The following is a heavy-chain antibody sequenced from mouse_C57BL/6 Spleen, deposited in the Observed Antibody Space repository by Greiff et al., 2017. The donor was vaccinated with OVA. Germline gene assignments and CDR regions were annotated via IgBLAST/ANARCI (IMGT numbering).Heavy chain of an antibody. D-gene: IGHD1-1*01. CDR3: ARGSSYEGFAY. CDR2: IYPSDSET. CDR1: GYTFTSYW. V-gene: IGHV1-61*01. J-gene: IGHJ3*01. Sequence: QVQLQQPGAELVRPGSSVKLSCKASGYTFTSYWMDWVKQRPGQGLEWIGNIYPSDSETHYNQKFKDKATLTVDKSSSTAYMQLSSLTSEDSAVYYGARGSSYEGFAYWGQGTLVTVSA.